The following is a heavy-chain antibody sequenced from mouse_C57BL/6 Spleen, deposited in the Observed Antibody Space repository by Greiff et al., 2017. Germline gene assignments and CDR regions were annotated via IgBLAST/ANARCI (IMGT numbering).Heavy chain of an antibody. J-gene: IGHJ4*01. D-gene: IGHD2-4*01. Sequence: QVHVKQPGAELVKPGASVKMSCKASGYTFTSYWITWVKQRPGQGLEWIGDIYPGSGSTNYNEKFKSKATLTVDTSSSTAYMQLSSLTSEDSAVYYCARGPYDYDGDYYAMDYWGQGTSVTVSS. CDR3: ARGPYDYDGDYYAMDY. CDR2: IYPGSGST. V-gene: IGHV1-55*01. CDR1: GYTFTSYW.